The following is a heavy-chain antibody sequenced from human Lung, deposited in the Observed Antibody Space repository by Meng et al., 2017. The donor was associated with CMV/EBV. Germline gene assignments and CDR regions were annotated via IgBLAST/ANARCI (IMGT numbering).Heavy chain of an antibody. V-gene: IGHV4-59*01. CDR3: ASGVGQQLGLYY. CDR1: GGSMSSYY. J-gene: IGHJ1*01. Sequence: SETLSPTCTVPGGSMSSYYWNWIRQAPGKGLEWIGYIYSGGSTNYNSALKSRVTISIDTSRKQFSLEVKSVTAADKAVYYGASGVGQQLGLYYWGQGAPVASPQ. CDR2: IYSGGST. D-gene: IGHD6-13*01.